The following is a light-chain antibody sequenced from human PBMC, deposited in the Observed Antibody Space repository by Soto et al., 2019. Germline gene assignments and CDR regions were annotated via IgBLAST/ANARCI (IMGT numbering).Light chain of an antibody. CDR2: DVS. CDR3: SSYTTSRNVV. CDR1: SSDVGAYNY. Sequence: QSALTKPASVSGSPGQSITISCTGTSSDVGAYNYVSWYQQHPGKVPKVMMFDVSSRPSGVSNRFSGSKSGNTASLTISGLQTEEEADYYCSSYTTSRNVVFGGGTKLTVL. V-gene: IGLV2-14*03. J-gene: IGLJ2*01.